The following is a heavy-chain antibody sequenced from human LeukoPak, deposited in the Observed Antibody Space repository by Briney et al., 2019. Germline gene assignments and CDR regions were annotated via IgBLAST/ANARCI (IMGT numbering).Heavy chain of an antibody. CDR1: GFTFSSYG. Sequence: GGSLRLSCAASGFTFSSYGMHWVRQAPGKGLEWVSVIYSGGSTYYADSVKGRFTISRDNSKNTLYLQMNSLRAEDTAVYYCARDRTYFDLWGRGTLVTVSS. V-gene: IGHV3-53*01. J-gene: IGHJ2*01. CDR2: IYSGGST. CDR3: ARDRTYFDL.